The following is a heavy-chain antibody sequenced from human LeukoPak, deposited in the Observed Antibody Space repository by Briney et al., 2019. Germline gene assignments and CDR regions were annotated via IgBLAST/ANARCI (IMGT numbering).Heavy chain of an antibody. V-gene: IGHV3-30-3*01. CDR2: ISYDGSNK. D-gene: IGHD6-19*01. CDR3: ARGGMPYYYSSGSTPDY. J-gene: IGHJ4*02. CDR1: GFTFSSYA. Sequence: GGSLRLSCAASGFTFSSYAMHWVRQAPGKGLEWVAVISYDGSNKYYADSVKGRFTISRDNSKNTLYLQMNSLRAEDTAVYYCARGGMPYYYSSGSTPDYWGQGTLVTVSS.